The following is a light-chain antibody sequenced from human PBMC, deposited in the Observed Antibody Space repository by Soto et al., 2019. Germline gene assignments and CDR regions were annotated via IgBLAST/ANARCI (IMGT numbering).Light chain of an antibody. J-gene: IGLJ1*01. CDR3: AAWDASLSACV. CDR1: DSNIGSNS. CDR2: YSY. Sequence: QSVLTQPPSASGTAGQVVTISCSGGDSNIGSNSVYWYQHLPRMAPKLLIYYSYQRPSGVPDRFSGSRSGTSASLAIVGLRSEDEAIYYCAAWDASLSACVFGNGTKVTVL. V-gene: IGLV1-47*02.